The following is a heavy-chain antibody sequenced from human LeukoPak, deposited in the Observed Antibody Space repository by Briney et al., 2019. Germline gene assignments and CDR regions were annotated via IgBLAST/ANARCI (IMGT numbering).Heavy chain of an antibody. CDR2: ISDDGGNK. J-gene: IGHJ4*02. CDR3: ARGMTGPDY. CDR1: GFPFSSYG. D-gene: IGHD3-9*01. Sequence: GGSLRLSCAASGFPFSSYGIHWVLQAPGKGLEWVSSISDDGGNKYYADSVKGRFTISRDNSKNTLYLQMNSLRAEDTAVYFCARGMTGPDYWGQGTLVTVSS. V-gene: IGHV3-33*05.